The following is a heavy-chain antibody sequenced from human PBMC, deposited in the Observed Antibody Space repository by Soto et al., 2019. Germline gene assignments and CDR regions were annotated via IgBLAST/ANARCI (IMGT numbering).Heavy chain of an antibody. CDR2: MNPINGAA. J-gene: IGHJ6*02. D-gene: IGHD6-13*01. V-gene: IGHV1-8*02. CDR1: GYDFTAYD. CDR3: AKIRPRRSFGKLVPYYYYYYGMDV. Sequence: AASVKVSCKASGYDFTAYDINWVRQASGQGLEWMGWMNPINGAAGSARRFQGRVSMTRNTATGTAYLELNSLRAEDTAVYYCAKIRPRRSFGKLVPYYYYYYGMDVWGQGTTVTVSS.